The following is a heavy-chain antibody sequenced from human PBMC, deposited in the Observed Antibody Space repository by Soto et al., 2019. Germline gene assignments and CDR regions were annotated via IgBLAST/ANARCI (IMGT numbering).Heavy chain of an antibody. V-gene: IGHV3-7*01. CDR3: ASRRGYYDSSGYYLNWFDP. Sequence: GGSLRLSCAASGFTFSSYWMSWVRQAPGKGLEWVANIKQDGSEKYYVDSVKGRFTISRDNAKNSRYLQMNSLRAEDTGVYYCASRRGYYDSSGYYLNWFDPWGQGTLVTVSS. D-gene: IGHD3-22*01. J-gene: IGHJ5*02. CDR1: GFTFSSYW. CDR2: IKQDGSEK.